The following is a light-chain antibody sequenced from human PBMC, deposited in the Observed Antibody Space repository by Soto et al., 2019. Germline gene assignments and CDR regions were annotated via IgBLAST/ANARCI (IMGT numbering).Light chain of an antibody. CDR2: LNSDGSH. CDR1: SGHSSYA. V-gene: IGLV4-69*01. Sequence: QPVLTQSPSASASLGASVNLTCTLSSGHSSYAIAWHQQQPEKGPRYLMKLNSDGSHNKGDGVPDRFSGSSSGAERYLPISSLQSEDEADYYCQTWGTGIRVFGGGTKLTVL. CDR3: QTWGTGIRV. J-gene: IGLJ2*01.